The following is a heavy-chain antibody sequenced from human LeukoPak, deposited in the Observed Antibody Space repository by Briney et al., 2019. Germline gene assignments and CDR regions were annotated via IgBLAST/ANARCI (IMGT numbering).Heavy chain of an antibody. CDR3: AKGYSGYDWETDWFDS. J-gene: IGHJ5*01. Sequence: GGSLRLSCAVSGFTFSSYGMYWVRQAPGKGLEWVAVIWYDGSNKYYADSVKGRFTISRDNSKNTLYLQMNSLRAEDTAVYYCAKGYSGYDWETDWFDSWGQGTLVTVSS. D-gene: IGHD5-12*01. CDR2: IWYDGSNK. CDR1: GFTFSSYG. V-gene: IGHV3-33*06.